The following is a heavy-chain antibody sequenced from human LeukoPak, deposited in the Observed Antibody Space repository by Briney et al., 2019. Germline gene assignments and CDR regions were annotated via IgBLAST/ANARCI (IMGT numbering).Heavy chain of an antibody. CDR2: IYPGDSDT. Sequence: GQSLSIACKGSGYSFTSYWIGWVRQMPGKGLEWMGIIYPGDSDTRYSPSFQGQVTISADKSISTAYLQWSSLKASDTAMYYCARRHRDYDYGVDVWGQGTTVTVSS. J-gene: IGHJ6*02. CDR3: ARRHRDYDYGVDV. V-gene: IGHV5-51*01. D-gene: IGHD5-24*01. CDR1: GYSFTSYW.